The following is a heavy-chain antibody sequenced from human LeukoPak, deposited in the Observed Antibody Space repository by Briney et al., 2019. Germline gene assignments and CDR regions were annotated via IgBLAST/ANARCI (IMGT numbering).Heavy chain of an antibody. CDR2: IYYSGST. CDR1: GGSISSSSYY. CDR3: ARVAHEDYYYYMDV. Sequence: SETLSLTCTVSGGSISSSSYYWGWIRQPPGKGLEWIGSIYYSGSTYYNPSLKSRVTISVDTSKNQFSLKLSSVTAADTAVYYCARVAHEDYYYYMDVWGKGTTVTVSS. V-gene: IGHV4-39*07. J-gene: IGHJ6*03.